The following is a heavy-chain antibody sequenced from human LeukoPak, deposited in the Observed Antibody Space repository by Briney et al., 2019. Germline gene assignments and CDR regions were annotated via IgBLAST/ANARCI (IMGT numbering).Heavy chain of an antibody. Sequence: GESLKISCKGSGFSFSAYWAASARQMPGKGLEWMGIIHPGNSDIRYSPSFQGQVTISADKSVTTAYLQWSSLEASDTATYYCARTPGSSDYRGYQYWYFNLWGRGTRITVSS. CDR1: GFSFSAYW. J-gene: IGHJ2*01. CDR2: IHPGNSDI. CDR3: ARTPGSSDYRGYQYWYFNL. V-gene: IGHV5-51*01. D-gene: IGHD3-16*01.